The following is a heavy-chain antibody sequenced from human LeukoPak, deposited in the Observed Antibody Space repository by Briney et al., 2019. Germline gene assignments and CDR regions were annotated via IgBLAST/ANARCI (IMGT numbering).Heavy chain of an antibody. CDR2: ISSSSSYI. D-gene: IGHD3-10*01. J-gene: IGHJ6*02. CDR1: GFTFSSYS. V-gene: IGHV3-21*01. CDR3: ARVEEYYYGSGSNDYYYGMDV. Sequence: PGGSLRLSCAASGFTFSSYSMNWVRQAPGKGLEWVSSISSSSSYIYYADSVKGRFTISRDNAKNSLYLQMNSLRAEDTAVYYCARVEEYYYGSGSNDYYYGMDVWGQGTTVTVSS.